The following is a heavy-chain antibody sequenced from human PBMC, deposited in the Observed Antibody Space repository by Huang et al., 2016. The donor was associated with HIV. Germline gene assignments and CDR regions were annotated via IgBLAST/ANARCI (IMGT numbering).Heavy chain of an antibody. Sequence: EEHLVESGGGLVQPGGSLLLSCEASGFKFSNYWMQWVRQAPGKGLMWVSRIKIDGRTTDYADSVKGRFTISRDNAKNTLYLQMSSLTAEDTAIYYCARAGGFEIWGQGTVVTVSS. D-gene: IGHD2-15*01. CDR1: GFKFSNYW. CDR2: IKIDGRTT. CDR3: ARAGGFEI. V-gene: IGHV3-74*01. J-gene: IGHJ3*02.